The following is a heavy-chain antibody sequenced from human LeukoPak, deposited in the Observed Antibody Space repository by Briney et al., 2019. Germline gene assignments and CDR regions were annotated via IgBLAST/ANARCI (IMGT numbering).Heavy chain of an antibody. CDR2: IYYSGST. J-gene: IGHJ4*02. V-gene: IGHV4-59*08. CDR1: GGSISSYC. Sequence: PSETLSLTCTVSGGSISSYCWSWIRQPPGKGLEWIGYIYYSGSTNYNPSLKSRVTISVDTSKNQFSLKLSSVTAADTAVYYCATGSAAGRYFDYWGQGTLVTVSS. D-gene: IGHD6-13*01. CDR3: ATGSAAGRYFDY.